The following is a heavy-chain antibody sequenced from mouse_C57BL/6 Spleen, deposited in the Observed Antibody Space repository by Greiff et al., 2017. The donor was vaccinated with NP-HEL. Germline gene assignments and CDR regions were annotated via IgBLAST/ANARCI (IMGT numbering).Heavy chain of an antibody. V-gene: IGHV1-50*01. CDR1: GYTFTSYW. J-gene: IGHJ3*01. CDR2: IDPSDSYT. Sequence: VQLQQPGAELVKPGASVKLSCKASGYTFTSYWMQWVKQRPGQGLEWIGEIDPSDSYTNYNQKFKGKATLTVDTSSSTAYMQLSSRTSEDSAVYYCARKAQASWFAYWGQGTLVTVSA. D-gene: IGHD3-2*02. CDR3: ARKAQASWFAY.